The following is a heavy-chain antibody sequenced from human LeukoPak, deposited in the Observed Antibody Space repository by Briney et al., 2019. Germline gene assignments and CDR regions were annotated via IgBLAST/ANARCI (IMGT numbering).Heavy chain of an antibody. D-gene: IGHD4-17*01. CDR3: ARAGTNLGDYDY. CDR2: FYHGGST. Sequence: PSETLSLTCTVSGYSISTGYYWDWIRQPPGKGLEWIGTFYHGGSTYYNPSLKSRVTTSADTSKNEFSLKLSSVTAADTAVYYCARAGTNLGDYDYWGQGTLVTVSS. CDR1: GYSISTGYY. J-gene: IGHJ4*02. V-gene: IGHV4-38-2*02.